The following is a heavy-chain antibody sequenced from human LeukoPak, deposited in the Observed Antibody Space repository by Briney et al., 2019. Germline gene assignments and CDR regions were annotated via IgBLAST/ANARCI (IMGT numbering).Heavy chain of an antibody. V-gene: IGHV4-34*01. J-gene: IGHJ4*02. CDR3: ARVGDSSGWAPFDY. D-gene: IGHD6-19*01. Sequence: SETLSLTCAVYGGSFSGYYWSWIRQPPGKGLEWIGEINHSGSTNYNPSLKSRVTISVDTSKNQFSLKLSSVTAADTAVYYCARVGDSSGWAPFDYWGQGTLVTVSS. CDR2: INHSGST. CDR1: GGSFSGYY.